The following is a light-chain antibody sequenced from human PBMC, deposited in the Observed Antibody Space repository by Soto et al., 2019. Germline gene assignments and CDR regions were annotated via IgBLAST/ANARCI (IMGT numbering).Light chain of an antibody. CDR3: QQYNSYPWT. V-gene: IGKV1-5*03. CDR1: QSISSW. J-gene: IGKJ1*01. Sequence: DIQMTQSPSTLSASVGDRVTITCRASQSISSWLAWYQHKPGKAPKLLIYKASSLESGVPLRFSGSGSGTEFTLTISSLQPDDFATYDCQQYNSYPWTFGQGTKVEIK. CDR2: KAS.